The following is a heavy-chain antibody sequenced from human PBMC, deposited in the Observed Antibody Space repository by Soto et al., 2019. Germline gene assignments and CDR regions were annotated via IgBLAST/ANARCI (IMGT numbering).Heavy chain of an antibody. CDR2: IRSKANSYAT. V-gene: IGHV3-73*01. D-gene: IGHD3-3*01. Sequence: GGSLRLSCAASGFTFSGSAMHWVRQASGKGLEWVGRIRSKANSYATAYAASVKGRFTISRDDSKNTAYLQMNSLKTEDTAVYYCTRHYDFWSGYYYDYWGQGTLVTVSS. CDR1: GFTFSGSA. CDR3: TRHYDFWSGYYYDY. J-gene: IGHJ4*02.